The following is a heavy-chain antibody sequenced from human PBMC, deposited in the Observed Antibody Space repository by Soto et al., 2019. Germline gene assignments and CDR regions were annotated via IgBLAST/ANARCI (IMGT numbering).Heavy chain of an antibody. J-gene: IGHJ6*02. CDR2: INYDGYS. V-gene: IGHV4-59*08. Sequence: QVQLQESGPGLVKPSETLSLTCTVSGGSITNYYCSWFRQPPGKGLEWIGYINYDGYSAYNLSLKRRVALSMDTSKTQFSMMLMSVPATDTAVYYCARHGFGPLHGLVDVWGPGTTVIVSS. CDR3: ARHGFGPLHGLVDV. CDR1: GGSITNYY. D-gene: IGHD3-10*01.